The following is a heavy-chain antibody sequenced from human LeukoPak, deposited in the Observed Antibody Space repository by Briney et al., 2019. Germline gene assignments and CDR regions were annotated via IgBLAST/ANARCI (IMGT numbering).Heavy chain of an antibody. D-gene: IGHD3-10*01. Sequence: GGSLRLSCAASGFTFSSHAMHWVRQAPGKGLEWVAVISYGGSNKNYADSVKGRFTISRDNSKNTLFLQMNSLRADDTAVYYCATPSYYYGSGSYYNGGTSTYDNWGQGTLVTVSS. J-gene: IGHJ4*02. CDR1: GFTFSSHA. V-gene: IGHV3-30-3*01. CDR2: ISYGGSNK. CDR3: ATPSYYYGSGSYYNGGTSTYDN.